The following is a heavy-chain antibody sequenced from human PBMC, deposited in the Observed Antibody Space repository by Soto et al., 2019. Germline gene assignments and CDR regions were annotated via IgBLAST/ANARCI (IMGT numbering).Heavy chain of an antibody. V-gene: IGHV1-18*01. Sequence: QVQLVQSGVEVKRPGASVKVSCKASGFTFSSYGFTWVRQAPXQXXXXXXXXXXXXXITNYAQRFQGRATMATDTSTSTAYMELRGLRSDDAAVYYCVRDQRRREGGRQTAMDYYSFGMDVWGQGTTVTVSS. J-gene: IGHJ6*02. CDR3: VRDQRRREGGRQTAMDYYSFGMDV. CDR2: XXXXXXIT. CDR1: GFTFSSYG. D-gene: IGHD5-18*01.